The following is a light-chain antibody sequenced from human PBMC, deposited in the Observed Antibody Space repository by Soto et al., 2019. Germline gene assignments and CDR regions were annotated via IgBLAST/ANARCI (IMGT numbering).Light chain of an antibody. J-gene: IGLJ1*01. CDR2: EVS. CDR3: SSYGGSDNFDV. V-gene: IGLV2-8*01. CDR1: SSDVGGYNY. Sequence: QSVLTQPPSASGSPGQSVTIPCTGTSSDVGGYNYVSWYQQHPGKAPKLMIYEVSKRPSGVPDRFSGSKSGNTASLTVSGLQAEDEADYYCSSYGGSDNFDVSGTGTKFTVL.